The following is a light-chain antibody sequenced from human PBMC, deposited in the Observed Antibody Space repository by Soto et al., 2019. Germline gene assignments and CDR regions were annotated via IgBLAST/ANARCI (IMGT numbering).Light chain of an antibody. CDR3: QQYYRSSIT. CDR1: QSLNNY. CDR2: DAS. J-gene: IGKJ5*01. V-gene: IGKV1-5*01. Sequence: DIQVTQSPSSLSASVGDRVTITCRASQSLNNYLAWYQQKPGKAPKLLIYDASTLERGVPSRFSGTGSGTEFTPTISSLQPDDFATYYCQQYYRSSITFGQGTRLEIK.